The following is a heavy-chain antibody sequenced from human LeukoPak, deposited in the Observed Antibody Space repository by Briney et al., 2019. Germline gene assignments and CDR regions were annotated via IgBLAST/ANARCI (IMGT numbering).Heavy chain of an antibody. J-gene: IGHJ4*02. CDR1: GYTLTELS. V-gene: IGHV1-24*01. Sequence: ASVKVSCKVSGYTLTELSMHWVRQAPGKGLGWMVGFDPEDGETIYAQKFQGRVTMTEDTSTDTAYMELSSLRSEDTAVYYCATVAGDSSGYYYFDYWGQGTLVTVSS. CDR3: ATVAGDSSGYYYFDY. CDR2: FDPEDGET. D-gene: IGHD3-22*01.